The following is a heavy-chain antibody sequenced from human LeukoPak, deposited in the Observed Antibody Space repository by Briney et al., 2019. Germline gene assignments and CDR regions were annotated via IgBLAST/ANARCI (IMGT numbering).Heavy chain of an antibody. Sequence: ASVKVSCKASGYTFTSYDINWVRQATGQGLEWMGWMNPNSGNTGYAQKFQGRVTMTRNTSISTAYMELSSLRSEDTAVYYCARAHYDILTGYTGVLNYWGQGTLVIVSS. D-gene: IGHD3-9*01. CDR2: MNPNSGNT. CDR1: GYTFTSYD. J-gene: IGHJ4*02. CDR3: ARAHYDILTGYTGVLNY. V-gene: IGHV1-8*01.